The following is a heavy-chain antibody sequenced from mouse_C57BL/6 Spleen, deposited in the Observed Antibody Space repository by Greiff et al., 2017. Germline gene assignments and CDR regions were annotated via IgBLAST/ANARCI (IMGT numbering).Heavy chain of an antibody. D-gene: IGHD2-12*01. V-gene: IGHV1-26*01. CDR3: ASSSLRPYYLDY. J-gene: IGHJ2*01. Sequence: VQLKQSGPELVKPGASVKISCKASGYTFTNYWMNWVKQRPGKGLEWIGGINPDDGGTSYNQKFKGKATLTVDKSSSTAYMELRSLTSEDSAVYYCASSSLRPYYLDYWGQGTTLTVSS. CDR1: GYTFTNYW. CDR2: INPDDGGT.